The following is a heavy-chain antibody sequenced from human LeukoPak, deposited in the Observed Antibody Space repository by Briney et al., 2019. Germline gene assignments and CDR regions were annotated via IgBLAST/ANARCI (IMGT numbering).Heavy chain of an antibody. CDR2: IIPILDLT. CDR1: GGTFNNNA. J-gene: IGHJ4*02. Sequence: SVKVSCKASGGTFNNNAINWVRQAPGQGLEWMGRIIPILDLTNYAEKFQDRVTITADKSTNTAYMELSSLRSEDTAVYYCAGDRTGQYFDFWGQGTLLTVSS. V-gene: IGHV1-69*04. CDR3: AGDRTGQYFDF. D-gene: IGHD3/OR15-3a*01.